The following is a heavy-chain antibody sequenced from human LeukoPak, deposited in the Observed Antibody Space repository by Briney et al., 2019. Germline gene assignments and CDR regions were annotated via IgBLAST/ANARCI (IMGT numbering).Heavy chain of an antibody. CDR2: ISYDGSNK. J-gene: IGHJ4*02. CDR1: GFTFSSYP. CDR3: ARESFYYDSSPRDY. Sequence: GRSLRLSCAASGFTFSSYPMHWVRQAPGKGLEWVAVISYDGSNKYYADSVKGRFTISRDNSKNTLYLQMNSLRAEDTAVYYCARESFYYDSSPRDYWGQGTLVTVSS. V-gene: IGHV3-30-3*01. D-gene: IGHD3-22*01.